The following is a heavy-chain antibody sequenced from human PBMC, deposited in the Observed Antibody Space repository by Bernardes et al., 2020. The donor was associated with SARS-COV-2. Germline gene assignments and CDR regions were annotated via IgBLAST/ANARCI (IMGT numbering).Heavy chain of an antibody. V-gene: IGHV3-33*05. D-gene: IGHD4-17*01. J-gene: IGHJ4*02. CDR1: GFTFRAYG. CDR3: ARHGPHYDIDY. CDR2: ISSGGINK. Sequence: GGSLRLSCATSGFTFRAYGMHWVRQAPGKGLAWVAFISSGGINKDYIDSVKGRFTISRADSKNMLYLQMIGLRVGDTALYYCARHGPHYDIDYWGQGTLLTVSS.